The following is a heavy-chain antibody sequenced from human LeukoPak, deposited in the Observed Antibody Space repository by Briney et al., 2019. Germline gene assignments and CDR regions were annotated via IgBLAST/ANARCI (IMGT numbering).Heavy chain of an antibody. CDR1: GFTFDDYA. CDR3: AKDMGTGYSSGRGNFDY. D-gene: IGHD6-19*01. CDR2: ISWNSGSI. V-gene: IGHV3-9*01. Sequence: XRSLRLSCAASGFTFDDYAMHWVRQAPGKGLEWVSGISWNSGSIGYADSVKGRFTISRDNAKNSLYLQMNSLRAEDTALYYCAKDMGTGYSSGRGNFDYWGQGTLVTVSS. J-gene: IGHJ4*02.